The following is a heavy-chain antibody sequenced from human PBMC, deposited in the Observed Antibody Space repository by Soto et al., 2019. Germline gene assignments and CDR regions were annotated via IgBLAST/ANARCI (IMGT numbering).Heavy chain of an antibody. V-gene: IGHV3-23*01. J-gene: IGHJ4*02. Sequence: EVQLLASGGGSVQPGGSLRLSCAASGFTFSSYAMSWVRQAPGKGLEWVSAISGTGSSTNYADSVEGRFTISRDNSKNTLYLQMSSLRAEDTAVYYCAKAGGIAVPGTHLDYWGQGTLVTVSS. CDR3: AKAGGIAVPGTHLDY. D-gene: IGHD6-19*01. CDR2: ISGTGSST. CDR1: GFTFSSYA.